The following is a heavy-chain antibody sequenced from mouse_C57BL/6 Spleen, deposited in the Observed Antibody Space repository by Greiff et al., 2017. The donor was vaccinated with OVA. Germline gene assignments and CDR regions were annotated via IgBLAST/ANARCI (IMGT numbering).Heavy chain of an antibody. J-gene: IGHJ4*01. D-gene: IGHD2-1*01. Sequence: QVQLQQSGPGLVQPSQSLSITCTVSGFSLTSYGVHWVRQSPGKGLEWLGVIWRGGSTDYNAAFMSRLSITKDNSKSQVFFKMNSLQADDTAIYYCAKEFYYGIFYAMDYWGQGTSVTVSS. CDR2: IWRGGST. CDR3: AKEFYYGIFYAMDY. V-gene: IGHV2-5*01. CDR1: GFSLTSYG.